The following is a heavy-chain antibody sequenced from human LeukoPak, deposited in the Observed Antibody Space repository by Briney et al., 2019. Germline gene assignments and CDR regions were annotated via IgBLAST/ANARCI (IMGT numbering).Heavy chain of an antibody. J-gene: IGHJ4*02. CDR2: IYYTGST. D-gene: IGHD7-27*01. CDR1: GGSVSDYY. V-gene: IGHV4-59*02. Sequence: SETLSLTCTISGGSVSDYYWSWIRQSPGKGLEWIGYIYYTGSTTYNPSLKSRVTISADTSKNQFSLKLGPVTAADTAVYYCASRKLGNDYWGQGTLVTVSS. CDR3: ASRKLGNDY.